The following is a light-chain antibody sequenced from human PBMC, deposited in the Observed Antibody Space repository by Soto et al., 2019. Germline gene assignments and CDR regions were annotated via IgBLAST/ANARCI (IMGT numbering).Light chain of an antibody. CDR2: WAS. Sequence: DIVMTQSPDSLAVSLGERATIHCKSSQSILYSSNNQNYLAWYQQNPGQPPTLLINWASTRESGVPDRLSGSGSGTDFTRTISSLQAEDVAVYYCQQYYTPAPTFGQGTKLQIK. CDR3: QQYYTPAPT. V-gene: IGKV4-1*01. J-gene: IGKJ2*01. CDR1: QSILYSSNNQNY.